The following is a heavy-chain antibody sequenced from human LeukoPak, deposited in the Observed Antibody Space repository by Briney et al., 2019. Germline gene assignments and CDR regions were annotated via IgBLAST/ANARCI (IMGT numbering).Heavy chain of an antibody. CDR2: INAGNGNT. J-gene: IGHJ3*02. D-gene: IGHD3-10*01. CDR1: GYTFTSYA. Sequence: GTSVKVSCKASGYTFTSYAMHWVRQAPGQRLEWMGWINAGNGNTKYSQEFQGRVTITRDTSAGTAYMELSSLRSEDMAVYYCARDSSLLTMVRGVIIGAFDIWGQGTMVTVSS. CDR3: ARDSSLLTMVRGVIIGAFDI. V-gene: IGHV1-3*03.